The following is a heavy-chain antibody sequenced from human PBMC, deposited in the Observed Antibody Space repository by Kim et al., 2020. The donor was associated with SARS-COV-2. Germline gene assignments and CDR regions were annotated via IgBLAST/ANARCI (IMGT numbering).Heavy chain of an antibody. CDR1: GGSISSSSYY. V-gene: IGHV4-39*01. D-gene: IGHD1-26*01. CDR3: ARRVGAKVVHWFDP. J-gene: IGHJ5*02. Sequence: SETLSLTCTVSGGSISSSSYYWGWIRQPPGKGLEWIGSIYYSGSTYYNPSLKSRVTISVDTSKNQFSLKLSSVTAADTAVYYCARRVGAKVVHWFDPWGQGTLVTVSS. CDR2: IYYSGST.